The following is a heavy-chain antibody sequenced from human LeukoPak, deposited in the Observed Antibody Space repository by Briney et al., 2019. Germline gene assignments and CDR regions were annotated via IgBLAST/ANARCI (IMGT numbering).Heavy chain of an antibody. CDR2: INQDGSGK. CDR1: GFTFSSYE. J-gene: IGHJ4*02. V-gene: IGHV3-7*01. CDR3: ARDPDPILGANFHS. Sequence: GGSLRLSCAASGFTFSSYEMNWVRQAPGKGLEWVANINQDGSGKYYVDSVKGRFTISRDNAKTSLFLQMNSLRTEDTAVYYCARDPDPILGANFHSWGQGTLVTVSS. D-gene: IGHD1-26*01.